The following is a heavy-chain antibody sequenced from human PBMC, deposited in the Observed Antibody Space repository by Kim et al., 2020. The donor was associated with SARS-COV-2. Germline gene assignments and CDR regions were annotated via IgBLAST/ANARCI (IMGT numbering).Heavy chain of an antibody. J-gene: IGHJ4*02. CDR1: GGSISSSSYY. Sequence: SETLSLTCTVSGGSISSSSYYWGWIRQPPGKGLEWIGSIYYSGSTYYNPSLKSRVTISVDTSKNQFSLKLSSVTAADTAVYYCAARVGYSRGAVDYWGQGTLVTVSS. CDR2: IYYSGST. CDR3: AARVGYSRGAVDY. V-gene: IGHV4-39*01. D-gene: IGHD6-19*01.